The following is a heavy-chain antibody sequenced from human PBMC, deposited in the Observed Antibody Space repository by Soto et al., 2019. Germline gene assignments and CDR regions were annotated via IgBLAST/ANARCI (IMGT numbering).Heavy chain of an antibody. Sequence: QSGGSLRLSCAASGFTFSSYEMYWVRQAPGKGLEWVSYISGSGSTIYYADSVKGRFTISRDNAKNSLYLQMNSLRAEDTAVYYCARHSTGFYCRAGSCLEIYWGQGTLVTVSS. CDR1: GFTFSSYE. D-gene: IGHD2-15*01. J-gene: IGHJ4*02. V-gene: IGHV3-48*03. CDR2: ISGSGSTI. CDR3: ARHSTGFYCRAGSCLEIY.